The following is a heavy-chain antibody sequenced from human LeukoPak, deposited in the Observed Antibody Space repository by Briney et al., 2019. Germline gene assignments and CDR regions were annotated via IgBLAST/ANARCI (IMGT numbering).Heavy chain of an antibody. CDR2: INAGNGNT. Sequence: GASVKVSCKASGYTFINYAINWGRQAPGQRLEWMGWINAGNGNTKYSQKFQGRVTITRDTSASTAYMELSSLRSEDTAVYYCARGFTMVRGVIITKWFDPWGQGTLVTVSS. CDR3: ARGFTMVRGVIITKWFDP. V-gene: IGHV1-3*01. D-gene: IGHD3-10*01. J-gene: IGHJ5*02. CDR1: GYTFINYA.